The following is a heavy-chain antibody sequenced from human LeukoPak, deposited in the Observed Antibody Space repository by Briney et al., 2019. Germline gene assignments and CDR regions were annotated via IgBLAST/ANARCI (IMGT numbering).Heavy chain of an antibody. CDR2: IFHSENT. CDR3: AREYLEYGSGKDYFDY. J-gene: IGHJ4*02. V-gene: IGHV4-38-2*02. CDR1: GYSIRSGHY. Sequence: TPSETLSLTCTVSGYSIRSGHYWGWIRQPPGKGLEWIGNIFHSENTYYNPSLKSRVTISLDTSKNHFSLKVSSVTAADTAVYYCAREYLEYGSGKDYFDYWGQGTLVTVSS. D-gene: IGHD3-10*01.